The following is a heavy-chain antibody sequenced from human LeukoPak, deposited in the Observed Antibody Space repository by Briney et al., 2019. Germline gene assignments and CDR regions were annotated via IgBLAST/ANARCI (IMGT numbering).Heavy chain of an antibody. V-gene: IGHV3-7*04. J-gene: IGHJ4*02. CDR3: ARPNNYAFDY. D-gene: IGHD3-16*01. Sequence: GGSLRLSCAASGXAFSASWMSWVRQVPGTGLECVAKINEDGTDKLYAPSVRGRFTISRDNAQNSLYLQMNRLRAEDTAIYYCARPNNYAFDYWGQGTLATVSS. CDR2: INEDGTDK. CDR1: GXAFSASW.